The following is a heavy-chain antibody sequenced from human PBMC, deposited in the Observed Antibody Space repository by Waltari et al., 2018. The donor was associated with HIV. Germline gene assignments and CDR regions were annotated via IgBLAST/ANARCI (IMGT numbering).Heavy chain of an antibody. CDR1: GFTFSNSG. CDR2: IWSEGMNK. D-gene: IGHD1-1*01. Sequence: QVQLVESGGGVVQPGRSLRLSCAASGFTFSNSGMHWVRQAPGKGLEWVAVIWSEGMNKNYADSVNGRFGISRDNSKNLLYLQVNSLRAEDMGVYYCARDPAATTSQVGYYGMDVWGQGTTVIVSS. J-gene: IGHJ6*02. V-gene: IGHV3-33*01. CDR3: ARDPAATTSQVGYYGMDV.